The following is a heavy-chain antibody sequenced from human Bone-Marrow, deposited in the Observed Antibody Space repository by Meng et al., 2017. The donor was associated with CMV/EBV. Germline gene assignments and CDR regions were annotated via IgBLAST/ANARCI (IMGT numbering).Heavy chain of an antibody. D-gene: IGHD6-13*01. CDR3: ASPKTGIAAAGPIWGEFDY. J-gene: IGHJ4*02. V-gene: IGHV6-1*01. CDR2: TYYRSKWYN. Sequence: SQTLSLTCAISGDSVSSNSAAWDWIRQSPSRGLEWLGRTYYRSKWYNDYAVSVKSRITINPDTSKNQFSLKLSSVTAADTAVYYCASPKTGIAAAGPIWGEFDYWGQGTLVTVSS. CDR1: GDSVSSNSAA.